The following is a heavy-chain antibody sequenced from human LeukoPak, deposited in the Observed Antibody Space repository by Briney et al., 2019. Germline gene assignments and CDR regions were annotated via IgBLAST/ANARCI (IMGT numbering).Heavy chain of an antibody. CDR1: GLIVSNNY. D-gene: IGHD2-2*01. CDR3: ARGIRDCSRTTCYQPFDY. V-gene: IGHV3-53*01. CDR2: VYSGGHT. J-gene: IGHJ4*02. Sequence: GGSLRLSCAASGLIVSNNYMSWVRQAPGKGLEWVSIVYSGGHTYYADSVKGRFTISRDKSKNTLYLQMSSLRAEDTAVYYCARGIRDCSRTTCYQPFDYWGRGALVTVSS.